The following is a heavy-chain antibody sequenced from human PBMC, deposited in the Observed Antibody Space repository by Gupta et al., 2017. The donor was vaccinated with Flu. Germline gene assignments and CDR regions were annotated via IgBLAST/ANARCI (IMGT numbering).Heavy chain of an antibody. CDR2: ISYDGSNK. Sequence: QVQLVESGGGVVPPGRSLSLSCAASGFTFSSYGMHWVRQAPGKGLEWVAVISYDGSNKYYADSVKGRFTISRDNSKNTLYLQMNSLRAEDTAVYYCAKVQYYYDSSGYRTWDYWGQGTLVTVSS. D-gene: IGHD3-22*01. CDR3: AKVQYYYDSSGYRTWDY. CDR1: GFTFSSYG. J-gene: IGHJ4*02. V-gene: IGHV3-30*18.